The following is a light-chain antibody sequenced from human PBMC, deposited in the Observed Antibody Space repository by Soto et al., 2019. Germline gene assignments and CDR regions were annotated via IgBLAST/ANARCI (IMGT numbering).Light chain of an antibody. CDR3: ATWDDSLNGLI. J-gene: IGLJ2*01. V-gene: IGLV1-44*01. Sequence: QSVLTQPPSASGTPGQRVTISCSGGSSNIKTNGVSWYQQVPGAAPKLLIYSNNQLPSGAPDRFTGSKSGTSASLAIAGLQSEDEATYHCATWDDSLNGLIFGGGTKLTVL. CDR2: SNN. CDR1: SSNIKTNG.